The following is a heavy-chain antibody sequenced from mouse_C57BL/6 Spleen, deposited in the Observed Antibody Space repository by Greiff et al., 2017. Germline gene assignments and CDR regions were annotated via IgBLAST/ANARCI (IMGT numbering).Heavy chain of an antibody. J-gene: IGHJ1*03. CDR3: ARRRGDYYGSGYFDV. CDR1: EYEFPSHD. D-gene: IGHD1-1*01. CDR2: INSDGGST. Sequence: EVMLVESGGGLVQPGESLKLSCESNEYEFPSHDMSWVRKTPEKRLELVAAINSDGGSTYYPDTMERRFIISRDNTKKTLYLQMSSLRSEDTALYYCARRRGDYYGSGYFDVWGTGTTVTVSS. V-gene: IGHV5-2*01.